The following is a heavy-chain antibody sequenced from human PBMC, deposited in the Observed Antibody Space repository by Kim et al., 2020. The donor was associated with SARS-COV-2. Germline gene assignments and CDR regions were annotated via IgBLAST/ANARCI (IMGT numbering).Heavy chain of an antibody. CDR3: AAFHPASSSWYYYGMDV. CDR2: IVVGSGNT. Sequence: SVKVSCKASGFTFTSSAVQWVRQARGQRLEWIGWIVVGSGNTNYAQKFQERVTITRDMSTSTAYMELSSLRSEDTAVYYCAAFHPASSSWYYYGMDVWGQGTTVTVSS. V-gene: IGHV1-58*01. J-gene: IGHJ6*02. CDR1: GFTFTSSA. D-gene: IGHD6-13*01.